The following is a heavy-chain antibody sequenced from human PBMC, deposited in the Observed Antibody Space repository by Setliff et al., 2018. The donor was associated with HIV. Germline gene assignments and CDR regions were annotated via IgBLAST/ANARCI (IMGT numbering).Heavy chain of an antibody. J-gene: IGHJ4*02. Sequence: ASVKVSCKASGDTFRSHAISWVRQAPGQGLEWMGGIIPIIATTNYAQKFQDRVTITADEFTNTAYMEVSSLRSEDTAVYYCARNGTHGSGWYNYFDFWGQGTLVTVPS. D-gene: IGHD6-19*01. CDR1: GDTFRSHA. V-gene: IGHV1-69*13. CDR3: ARNGTHGSGWYNYFDF. CDR2: IIPIIATT.